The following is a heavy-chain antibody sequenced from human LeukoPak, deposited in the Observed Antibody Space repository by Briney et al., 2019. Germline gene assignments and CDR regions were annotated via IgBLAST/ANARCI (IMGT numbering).Heavy chain of an antibody. CDR2: ISSSGSTI. V-gene: IGHV3-48*03. J-gene: IGHJ4*02. Sequence: GGSLRLSCAASGFTFRSYEMNWVRQAPGKGLEWVSYISSSGSTIYYADSVKGRFTISRDNAKNSLYLQMNSLRAEDTAVYYCAGDFPPHDYWGQGTLVTVSS. CDR1: GFTFRSYE. CDR3: AGDFPPHDY.